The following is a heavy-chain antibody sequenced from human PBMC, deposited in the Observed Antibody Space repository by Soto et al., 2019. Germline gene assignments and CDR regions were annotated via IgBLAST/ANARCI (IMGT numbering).Heavy chain of an antibody. CDR2: MNPNSGNT. CDR1: GYTFTSYD. CDR3: ARGINYYDSGDDAFDI. V-gene: IGHV1-8*01. J-gene: IGHJ3*02. Sequence: QVQLVQSGAEVKKPGASVKVSCKASGYTFTSYDINWVRQATGQGLEWMGWMNPNSGNTGYAQKFQGRVTMTRNTSLSTAYMGLSSLRSEDTAVYYCARGINYYDSGDDAFDIWGQGTMVTVSS. D-gene: IGHD3-10*01.